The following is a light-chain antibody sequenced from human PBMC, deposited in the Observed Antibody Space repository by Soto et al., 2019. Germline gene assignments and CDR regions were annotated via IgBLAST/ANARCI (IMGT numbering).Light chain of an antibody. Sequence: EIQMSRSPYSLSTSVGDRVTITCRASQRINIYLNWYRQKPGKXPXXLIYSASNLQSGVPSRFIASGSGTDFTLSLSSLQPEDFATDNCQQSFSPPTFGLGTRLDIK. CDR2: SAS. J-gene: IGKJ5*01. CDR3: QQSFSPPT. CDR1: QRINIY. V-gene: IGKV1-39*01.